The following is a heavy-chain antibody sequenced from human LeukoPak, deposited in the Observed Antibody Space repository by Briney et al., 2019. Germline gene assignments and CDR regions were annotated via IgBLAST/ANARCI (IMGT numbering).Heavy chain of an antibody. V-gene: IGHV3-21*01. CDR1: GFTFSSYS. CDR2: ISSSSSYI. D-gene: IGHD1-26*01. J-gene: IGHJ4*02. CDR3: ARGGLYSGSYLDY. Sequence: GGSLRLSCAASGFTFSSYSMNWVRQAPGKGLEWVSSISSSSSYIYYADSVKGRFTISRDNAKNSLYLQMNSLRAEDTAVYYCARGGLYSGSYLDYWGQGTLVTVSS.